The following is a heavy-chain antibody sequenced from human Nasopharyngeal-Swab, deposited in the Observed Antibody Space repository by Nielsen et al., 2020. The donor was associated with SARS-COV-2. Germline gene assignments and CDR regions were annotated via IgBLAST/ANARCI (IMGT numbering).Heavy chain of an antibody. V-gene: IGHV4-39*07. CDR2: IYYSGST. J-gene: IGHJ6*02. CDR3: ARVDYYYYGMDV. Sequence: RQAPGKGLEWIGSIYYSGSTYYNPSLKSRVTISVDTSKNQFSLKLSSVTAVDTAVYYCARVDYYYYGMDVWGQGTTVTVSS.